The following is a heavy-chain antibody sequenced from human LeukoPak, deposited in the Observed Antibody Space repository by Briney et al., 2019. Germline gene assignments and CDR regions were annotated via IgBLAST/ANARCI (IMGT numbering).Heavy chain of an antibody. CDR3: AKDQGLPGYYNYMNV. CDR1: GFTFSSYV. D-gene: IGHD5/OR15-5a*01. CDR2: ISGSGGST. Sequence: GGSLRPSCAASGFTFSSYVMTWVRQAPGKGLEGVSAISGSGGSTYYADSVKGRFTISRDNSKNTLYLQMNSLRAEDTAVYYCAKDQGLPGYYNYMNVWGKGTTVTVSS. V-gene: IGHV3-23*01. J-gene: IGHJ6*03.